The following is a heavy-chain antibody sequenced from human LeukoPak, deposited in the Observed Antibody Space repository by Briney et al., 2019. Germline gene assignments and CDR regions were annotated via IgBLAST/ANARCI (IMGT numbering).Heavy chain of an antibody. J-gene: IGHJ6*02. CDR2: ISSSSSYI. CDR3: ARETPYDFWSGSPYYYYYYGMDV. D-gene: IGHD3-3*01. CDR1: GFTFSSYA. Sequence: GGSLRLSCAASGFTFSSYAMHWVLQAPGKGLEWVSSISSSSSYIYYADSVKGRFTISRDNAKNSLYLQMNSLRAEDTAVYYCARETPYDFWSGSPYYYYYYGMDVWGQGTTVTVSS. V-gene: IGHV3-21*01.